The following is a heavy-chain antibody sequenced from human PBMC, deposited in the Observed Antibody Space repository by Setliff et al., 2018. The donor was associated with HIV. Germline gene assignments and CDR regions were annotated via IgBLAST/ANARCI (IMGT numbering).Heavy chain of an antibody. CDR3: ARDRSVPGTDRYFDY. CDR2: IYDSGRT. Sequence: SETLSLTCTVSGGSISSYYWSWIRQPPGKGLEWIGDIYDSGRTNYNPSLKSRVSISVDTSKNQFSLNLTSVTAADTAVYYCARDRSVPGTDRYFDYLCQGTQVTVSS. CDR1: GGSISSYY. J-gene: IGHJ4*02. V-gene: IGHV4-59*01. D-gene: IGHD2-2*01.